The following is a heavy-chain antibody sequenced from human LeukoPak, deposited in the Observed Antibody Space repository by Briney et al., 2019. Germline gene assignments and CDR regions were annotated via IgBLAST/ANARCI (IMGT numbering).Heavy chain of an antibody. CDR2: INRDGSST. V-gene: IGHV3-74*01. CDR3: AKDPDIVGATTPDY. D-gene: IGHD1-26*01. J-gene: IGHJ4*02. CDR1: GFTFSNYW. Sequence: QPGGSLRLSCAASGFTFSNYWMHWVRQAPGKGLVWVSRINRDGSSTSYADSVKGRFTISRDNSKNTLYLQMNSLRAEDTAVYYCAKDPDIVGATTPDYWGQGTLVTVSS.